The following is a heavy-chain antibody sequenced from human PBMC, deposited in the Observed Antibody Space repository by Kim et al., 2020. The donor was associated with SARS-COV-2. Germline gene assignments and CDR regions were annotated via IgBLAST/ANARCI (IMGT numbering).Heavy chain of an antibody. CDR2: IYYSGST. V-gene: IGHV4-59*13. D-gene: IGHD6-6*01. Sequence: SETLSLTCTVSGGSISSYYWSWIRQPPGKGLEWIGYIYYSGSTNYNPSLKSRVTISVDTSKNQFSLKLSSVTAADTAVYYCARDGHSSSSPYYFDYWGQGTLVTVSS. CDR1: GGSISSYY. J-gene: IGHJ4*02. CDR3: ARDGHSSSSPYYFDY.